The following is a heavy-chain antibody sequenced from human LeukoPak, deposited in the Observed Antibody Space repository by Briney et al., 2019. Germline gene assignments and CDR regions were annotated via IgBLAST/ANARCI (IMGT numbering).Heavy chain of an antibody. CDR1: GGSISSYY. CDR2: IYYSGST. V-gene: IGHV4-59*12. J-gene: IGHJ6*02. D-gene: IGHD5-12*01. CDR3: ARDSVTWLRSSYYYYGMDV. Sequence: SETLSLTCTVPGGSISSYYWSWIRQPPGKGLEWIGYIYYSGSTNYNPSLKSRVTISVDTSKNQFSLKLSSVTAADTAVYYCARDSVTWLRSSYYYYGMDVWGQGTTVTVSS.